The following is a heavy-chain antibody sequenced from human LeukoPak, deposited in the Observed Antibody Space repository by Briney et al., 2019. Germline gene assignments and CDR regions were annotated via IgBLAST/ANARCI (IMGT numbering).Heavy chain of an antibody. CDR3: EEVGITMIGGV. CDR1: GFTFSSYE. J-gene: IGHJ6*04. CDR2: ISSSCSTI. V-gene: IGHV3-48*03. D-gene: IGHD3-10*02. Sequence: GGSLRLSCAASGFTFSSYEMNWVRQAPGKGLEWVPYISSSCSTIYYADSVKGRFTISRDNAKNSLYLQMNSLRAEDTAVYYCEEVGITMIGGVWGKGKRVTVSS.